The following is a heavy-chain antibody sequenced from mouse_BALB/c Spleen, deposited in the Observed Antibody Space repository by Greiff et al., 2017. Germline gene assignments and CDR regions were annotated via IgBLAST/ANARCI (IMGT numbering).Heavy chain of an antibody. D-gene: IGHD1-1*01. Sequence: EVKLVESGGGLVKPGGSLKLSCAASGFTFSSYAMSWVRQTPEKRLEWVASISSGGSTYYPDSVKGRFTISRDNARNILYLQMSSLRSEDTAMYYCAREGYYGSSYGWFAYWGQGTLVTVSA. CDR1: GFTFSSYA. CDR3: AREGYYGSSYGWFAY. CDR2: ISSGGST. V-gene: IGHV5-6-5*01. J-gene: IGHJ3*01.